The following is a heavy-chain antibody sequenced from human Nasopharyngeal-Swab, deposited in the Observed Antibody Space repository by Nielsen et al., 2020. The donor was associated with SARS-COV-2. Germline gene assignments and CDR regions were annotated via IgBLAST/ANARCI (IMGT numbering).Heavy chain of an antibody. CDR3: ARVLDYGDLYFDH. CDR2: IIPSFGKA. Sequence: SVKVSCKASGGTFDNYAISWVRQAPGQGLEWMGRIIPSFGKANYAQKFQGRVTFNADKSTSTAYMELRSLRSEDTAVYYCARVLDYGDLYFDHWGQGTLVTVSS. J-gene: IGHJ4*02. D-gene: IGHD4-17*01. CDR1: GGTFDNYA. V-gene: IGHV1-69*04.